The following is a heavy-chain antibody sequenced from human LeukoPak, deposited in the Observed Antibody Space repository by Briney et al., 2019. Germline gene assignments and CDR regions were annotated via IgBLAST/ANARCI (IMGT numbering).Heavy chain of an antibody. D-gene: IGHD2-2*01. Sequence: GGSLRLSCAASGFTFSSYSMNWVRQAPGKGLEWVSYISSLSGTINYADSVKGRFIISRDNAKNSMFLQMNSLRAEDTAVYYCAKDAAYIVVIPAASNWFDPWRQGTLVTVSS. J-gene: IGHJ5*02. CDR2: ISSLSGTI. V-gene: IGHV3-48*01. CDR3: AKDAAYIVVIPAASNWFDP. CDR1: GFTFSSYS.